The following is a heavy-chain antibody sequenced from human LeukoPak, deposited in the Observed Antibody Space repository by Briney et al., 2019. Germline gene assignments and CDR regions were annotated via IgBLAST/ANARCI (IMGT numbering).Heavy chain of an antibody. CDR3: AGPPHYDISTGLSENRRWFDP. CDR2: INHSGST. D-gene: IGHD3-9*01. CDR1: GGSFSGYY. V-gene: IGHV4-34*01. J-gene: IGHJ5*02. Sequence: SETLSLTCAVYGGSFSGYYWSWIRQPPGKGLEWIGEINHSGSTKYNPSLKSRVTISVDTSKNQFSLKLSSVTAADTAVYYCAGPPHYDISTGLSENRRWFDPWGQGTLVTVSS.